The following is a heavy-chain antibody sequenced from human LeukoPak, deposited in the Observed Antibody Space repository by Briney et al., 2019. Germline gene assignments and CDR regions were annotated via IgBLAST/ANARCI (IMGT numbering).Heavy chain of an antibody. V-gene: IGHV3-9*01. CDR3: ARDTDGYYDILTGTEYYGMDV. D-gene: IGHD3-9*01. Sequence: GGSLRLSCAASGFTFDDHAMHWVRQAPGKGLEWVSGISWNSGSIGYADSVKGRFTISRDNAKNSLYLQMNSLRAEDTALYYCARDTDGYYDILTGTEYYGMDVWGQGTTVTVSS. CDR1: GFTFDDHA. CDR2: ISWNSGSI. J-gene: IGHJ6*02.